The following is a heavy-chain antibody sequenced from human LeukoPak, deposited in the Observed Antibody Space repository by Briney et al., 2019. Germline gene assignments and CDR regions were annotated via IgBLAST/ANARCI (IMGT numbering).Heavy chain of an antibody. Sequence: GGSLRPSCAASGFTLSSYGMHWVRQAPGKGLEWVAVISYDGSNKYYADSVKGRFTISRDNSKNTLYLQMNSLRAEDTAVYYCAKFLSSQLFDYWGQGTLVTVSS. J-gene: IGHJ4*02. CDR1: GFTLSSYG. D-gene: IGHD6-6*01. CDR3: AKFLSSQLFDY. V-gene: IGHV3-30*18. CDR2: ISYDGSNK.